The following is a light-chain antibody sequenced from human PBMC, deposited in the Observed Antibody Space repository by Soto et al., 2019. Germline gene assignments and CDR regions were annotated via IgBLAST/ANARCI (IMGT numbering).Light chain of an antibody. J-gene: IGKJ1*01. CDR1: QSVATY. CDR3: QQYNKWPQT. Sequence: QSPATLTVFPGERATLSCRASQSVATYLAWYQQRPGQAPRLLIYGASKRAIGLPARFSGSGSGTEFTLTITSLQSEDFAVYYCQQYNKWPQTFGQGTKVDI. V-gene: IGKV3-15*01. CDR2: GAS.